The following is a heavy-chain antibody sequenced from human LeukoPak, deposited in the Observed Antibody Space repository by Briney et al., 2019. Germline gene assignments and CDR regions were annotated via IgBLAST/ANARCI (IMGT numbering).Heavy chain of an antibody. CDR1: GFTFSDYY. V-gene: IGHV3-11*04. Sequence: PGGSLRLSCAASGFTFSDYYMSWIRQAPGKGLEWVSYISSSGSTIYYADSVKGRFTISRDNAKNSLYLQMNSLRAEDTAVYYCARVTAASSYYYYYMDVWGKGPRSPSP. D-gene: IGHD6-13*01. J-gene: IGHJ6*03. CDR3: ARVTAASSYYYYYMDV. CDR2: ISSSGSTI.